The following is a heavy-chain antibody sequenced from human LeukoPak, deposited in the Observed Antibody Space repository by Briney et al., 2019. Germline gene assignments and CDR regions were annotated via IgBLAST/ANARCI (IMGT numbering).Heavy chain of an antibody. CDR2: ISYDGSNK. J-gene: IGHJ4*02. Sequence: GRSLRLSCAASGVTFSSYAMHWVRQAPGQGLEWVAVISYDGSNKYYADSVKGRFTISRDNSKNTLYLQMNSLRAEDTAVYYCASYSDYWGQGTLVTVSS. CDR1: GVTFSSYA. V-gene: IGHV3-30-3*01. D-gene: IGHD2-21*01. CDR3: ASYSDY.